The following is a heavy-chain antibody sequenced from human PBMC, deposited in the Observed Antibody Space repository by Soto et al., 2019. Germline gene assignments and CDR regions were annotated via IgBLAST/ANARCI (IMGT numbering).Heavy chain of an antibody. V-gene: IGHV3-23*01. CDR3: AKESHDYYGSGSYYKAY. CDR2: ISGSGGST. Sequence: GGSLRLSCAASGFTFSSYAMSWVRQAPGKGLEWVSAISGSGGSTYYADSVKGRFTISRDNSKNTLYLQMNSLRAEDTAVYYCAKESHDYYGSGSYYKAYWGQGTPVTVSS. CDR1: GFTFSSYA. J-gene: IGHJ4*02. D-gene: IGHD3-10*01.